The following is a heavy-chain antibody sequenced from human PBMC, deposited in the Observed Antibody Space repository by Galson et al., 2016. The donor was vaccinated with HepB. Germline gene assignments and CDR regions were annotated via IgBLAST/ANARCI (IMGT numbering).Heavy chain of an antibody. J-gene: IGHJ4*02. Sequence: TLSLTCTVSGASISSSDYYWTWIRQHPGKGLEWIGYIYYSGSTYYNPSLKSRVTISLDTSKNQFSLKVRSVTAADTAVYYCARDTSTDNGALDYWGQGTLVTVSS. CDR2: IYYSGST. CDR3: ARDTSTDNGALDY. V-gene: IGHV4-31*03. D-gene: IGHD2-2*01. CDR1: GASISSSDYY.